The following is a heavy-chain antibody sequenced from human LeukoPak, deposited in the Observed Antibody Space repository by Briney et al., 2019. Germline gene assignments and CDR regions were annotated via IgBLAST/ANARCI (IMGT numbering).Heavy chain of an antibody. D-gene: IGHD3-10*01. CDR1: GGSISSSSYF. CDR2: ISSSGST. V-gene: IGHV4-61*02. J-gene: IGHJ4*02. CDR3: ARDTGITTPPTLDY. Sequence: SETLSLTCSVSGGSISSSSYFWGWIRQPAGKGLEWIGRISSSGSTNYNPSLKSRVTISVDTSKNQFSLKLSSVTAAGTAVYYCARDTGITTPPTLDYWGQGTLVTVSS.